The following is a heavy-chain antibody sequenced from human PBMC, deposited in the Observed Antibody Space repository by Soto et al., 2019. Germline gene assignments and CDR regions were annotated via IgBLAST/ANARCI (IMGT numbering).Heavy chain of an antibody. Sequence: ASVKVSCKVSGYTLTELSMHWVRQAPGKGIEWMGGFDPEDGETIYAQKFQGRVTMTEDTSTDTAYMELSSLRSEDTAVYYCATDESLVSYYYDSSGYRNAFDIWGQGTMVTVSS. CDR2: FDPEDGET. CDR1: GYTLTELS. J-gene: IGHJ3*02. D-gene: IGHD3-22*01. CDR3: ATDESLVSYYYDSSGYRNAFDI. V-gene: IGHV1-24*01.